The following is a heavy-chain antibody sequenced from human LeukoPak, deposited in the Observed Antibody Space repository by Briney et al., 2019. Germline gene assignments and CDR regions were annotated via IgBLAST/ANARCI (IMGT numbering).Heavy chain of an antibody. J-gene: IGHJ4*02. D-gene: IGHD1-26*01. V-gene: IGHV3-23*05. Sequence: GGSLRLSCAVSGLTFSTYSMTWVRQGPRNGLEWVSSIYNSGAKIFYADSVKGRFTISRDNSKNMLYLQMNSLRVEDTAVYYCCEDDALDSGCDLDYWGQGTLVTVSS. CDR1: GLTFSTYS. CDR2: IYNSGAKI. CDR3: CEDDALDSGCDLDY.